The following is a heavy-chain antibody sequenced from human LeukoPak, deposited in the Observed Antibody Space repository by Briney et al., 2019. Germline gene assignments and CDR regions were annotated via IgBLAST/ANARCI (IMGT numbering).Heavy chain of an antibody. CDR3: AKSGDFWSGYSEFDY. J-gene: IGHJ4*02. Sequence: GGSLRLSCAASGFTFSTYAMSWVRQALGKGLEWVSAIPGSGGSTYCADSLKGRFTISRDNSKNTLYLQMNSLRAEDTAVYYCAKSGDFWSGYSEFDYWGQGTLVTVSS. CDR1: GFTFSTYA. D-gene: IGHD3-3*01. V-gene: IGHV3-23*01. CDR2: IPGSGGST.